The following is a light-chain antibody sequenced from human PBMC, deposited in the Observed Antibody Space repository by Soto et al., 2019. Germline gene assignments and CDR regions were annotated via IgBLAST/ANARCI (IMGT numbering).Light chain of an antibody. CDR2: DVS. CDR1: SSDVGGYNY. Sequence: QSVLTQPASVSGSPVQSITISCTGTSSDVGGYNYVSWYQQHPGKAPKLMIYDVSNRPSGVSNRFSGSKSGDTASLTISGLQAEDEADYYCSSYTSSSTLVFGTGTKFTVL. J-gene: IGLJ1*01. CDR3: SSYTSSSTLV. V-gene: IGLV2-14*01.